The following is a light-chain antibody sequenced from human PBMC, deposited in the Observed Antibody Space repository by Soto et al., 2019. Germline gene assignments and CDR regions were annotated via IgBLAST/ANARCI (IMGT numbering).Light chain of an antibody. CDR1: QSLLHSNGYNS. CDR3: MQPLQSWT. CDR2: LGS. V-gene: IGKV2-28*01. J-gene: IGKJ1*01. Sequence: DIVMTQSPLSLPVTPGEPASISCRSSQSLLHSNGYNSLDWYLQKPGQSPQVLIYLGSNRASGVPDRFSGSGSGTDFTLKISRVEAEDVGVYYCMQPLQSWTFGQGTKVDIK.